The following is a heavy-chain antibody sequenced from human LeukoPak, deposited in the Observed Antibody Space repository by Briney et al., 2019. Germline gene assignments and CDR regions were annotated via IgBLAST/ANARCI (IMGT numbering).Heavy chain of an antibody. J-gene: IGHJ4*02. D-gene: IGHD6-19*01. CDR3: ARPLSPSYSSGWYDY. CDR2: IHYSGST. V-gene: IGHV4-39*01. CDR1: GGSVSSSGYY. Sequence: SETLSLTCTVSGGSVSSSGYYWGWIRQTPGKGLEWIGSIHYSGSTYYNPSLKSRVTISVDTSNNQFSLKVSSVTAADTAVYYCARPLSPSYSSGWYDYWGQGTLVTVSS.